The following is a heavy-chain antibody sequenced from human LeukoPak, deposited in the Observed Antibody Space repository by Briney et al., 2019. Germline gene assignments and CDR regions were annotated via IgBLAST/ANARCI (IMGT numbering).Heavy chain of an antibody. CDR3: AREHYYGSGIDY. J-gene: IGHJ4*02. V-gene: IGHV4-59*01. CDR1: GGSTSSYH. D-gene: IGHD3-10*01. Sequence: SETPSLTCTVSGGSTSSYHWNWIRQPPGKGLEWIGYIYYSGSTNYNPSLKSRVTISVDTSKNQFSLKLSSVTAADTAVYYCAREHYYGSGIDYWGQGTLVTVSS. CDR2: IYYSGST.